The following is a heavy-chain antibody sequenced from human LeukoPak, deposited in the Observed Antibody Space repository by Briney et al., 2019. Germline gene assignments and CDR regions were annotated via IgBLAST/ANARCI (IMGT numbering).Heavy chain of an antibody. D-gene: IGHD3-10*01. V-gene: IGHV4-61*02. CDR2: IYTSGST. CDR1: GGSVSSGNYY. J-gene: IGHJ6*02. Sequence: SETLSLTCTVSGGSVSSGNYYWSWIRQPAGKGLEWIGRIYTSGSTSYNPSLKSRVTISIDTSKNQFSLKLSSVTAADTAVYYRATLRGVEDNMDVWGQGTTVTVSS. CDR3: ATLRGVEDNMDV.